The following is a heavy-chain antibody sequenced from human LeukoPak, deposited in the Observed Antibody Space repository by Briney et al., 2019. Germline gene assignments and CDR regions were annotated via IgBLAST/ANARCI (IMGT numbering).Heavy chain of an antibody. V-gene: IGHV4-39*07. J-gene: IGHJ4*02. CDR2: INHSGST. CDR1: GGSISSGDYY. Sequence: SETLSLTCTVSGGSISSGDYYWSWIRQPPGKGLEWIGEINHSGSTNYNPSLKSRVTITVDTSKNQFSLKLSSVTAADTAVYYCASIPDCTNGVCYVTTFDYWGQGTLVTVSS. CDR3: ASIPDCTNGVCYVTTFDY. D-gene: IGHD2-8*01.